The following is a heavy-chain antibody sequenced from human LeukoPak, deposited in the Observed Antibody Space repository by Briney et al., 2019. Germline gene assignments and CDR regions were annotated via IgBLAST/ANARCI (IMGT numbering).Heavy chain of an antibody. Sequence: PGGSLRLSCAASGFTFSNSGMHWVRQAPGKGLEWVAFIYYDGSNIYYADYVKGRFTISRDISKNTLYLQMDSLRAEDTAIYYCARDWKTNSFDYWGQGTLVTVSS. D-gene: IGHD1-1*01. CDR3: ARDWKTNSFDY. CDR1: GFTFSNSG. V-gene: IGHV3-33*08. J-gene: IGHJ4*02. CDR2: IYYDGSNI.